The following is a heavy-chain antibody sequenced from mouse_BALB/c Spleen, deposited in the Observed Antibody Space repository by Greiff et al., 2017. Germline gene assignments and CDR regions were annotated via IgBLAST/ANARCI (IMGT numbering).Heavy chain of an antibody. V-gene: IGHV1-4*01. Sequence: QVQLQQSGAELARPGALVKMSCKASGYTFTSYTMHWVNQRPGQGLEWIGYINPSSGYTNYNQKFKDKATLTADKSSSTAYMQLSSLTSEDSAVYYCARDGNYDNWGQGTTVTVSS. D-gene: IGHD2-1*01. CDR1: GYTFTSYT. CDR2: INPSSGYT. J-gene: IGHJ2*01. CDR3: ARDGNYDN.